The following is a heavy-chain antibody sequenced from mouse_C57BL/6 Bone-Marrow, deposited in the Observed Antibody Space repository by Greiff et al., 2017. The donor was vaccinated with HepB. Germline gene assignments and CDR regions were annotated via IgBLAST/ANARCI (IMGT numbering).Heavy chain of an antibody. V-gene: IGHV14-3*01. CDR3: ARDPYGRGWYFDV. CDR1: GFNIKNTY. CDR2: IDPANGNT. J-gene: IGHJ1*03. Sequence: EVQLQQSVAELVRPGASVKLSCTASGFNIKNTYMHWVKQRPEQGLEWIGRIDPANGNTKYAPKFQGKATITADTASNTAYLQLSSVTAEDTAIYYCARDPYGRGWYFDVWGTGTTVTVSS. D-gene: IGHD1-1*01.